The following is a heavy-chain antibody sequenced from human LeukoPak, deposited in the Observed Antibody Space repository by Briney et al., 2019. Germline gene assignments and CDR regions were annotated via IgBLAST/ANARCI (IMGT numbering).Heavy chain of an antibody. J-gene: IGHJ3*02. CDR2: INHSGST. V-gene: IGHV4-34*01. CDR1: GGSFSGYY. D-gene: IGHD3-9*01. CDR3: ARDNVYYDILTGYLGAFDI. Sequence: PSETLSLTCAVYGGSFSGYYWSWIRQPPGKGLEWIGEINHSGSTNYNPSLKSRVTISVDTSKNQFSLKLSSVTAADTAVYHCARDNVYYDILTGYLGAFDIWGQGTMVTVSS.